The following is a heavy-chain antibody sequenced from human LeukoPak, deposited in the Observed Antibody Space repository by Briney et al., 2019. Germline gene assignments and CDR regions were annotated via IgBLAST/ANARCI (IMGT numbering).Heavy chain of an antibody. CDR1: GYTLTELS. CDR2: FDPEEGET. J-gene: IGHJ4*02. Sequence: GASVKVSCKVSGYTLTELSIHWVRQAPGKGLEWMGGFDPEEGETIYAQKFEGRVTMTEDTSTDTAYMELSSLRSEDTAVYYCATDLATVVRVTNYWGQGTLVTVSS. CDR3: ATDLATVVRVTNY. V-gene: IGHV1-24*01. D-gene: IGHD4-23*01.